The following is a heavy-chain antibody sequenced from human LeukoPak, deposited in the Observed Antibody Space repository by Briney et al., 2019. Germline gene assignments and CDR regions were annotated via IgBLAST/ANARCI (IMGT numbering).Heavy chain of an antibody. Sequence: GGSLRLSCAGAGFAFSRNAMSWVRQAPGKGLEWVSSISDSGGITYHADSVKGRFTISRDNSKNTLYLQMNSLRAEDTAVYYCAKFSSDTNYYYGMDVWGPGTTVTVYS. CDR2: ISDSGGIT. J-gene: IGHJ6*02. D-gene: IGHD6-6*01. CDR3: AKFSSDTNYYYGMDV. CDR1: GFAFSRNA. V-gene: IGHV3-23*01.